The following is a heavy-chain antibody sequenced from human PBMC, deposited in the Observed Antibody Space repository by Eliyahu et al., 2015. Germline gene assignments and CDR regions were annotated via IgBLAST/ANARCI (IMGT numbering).Heavy chain of an antibody. V-gene: IGHV1-69*06. CDR1: GGTFSTYA. D-gene: IGHD2-2*01. Sequence: EVKKPGSSVKVSCKTSGGTFSTYAINWVRQAPGXGLEWMGGLNPSFGTANYAQKFQGRVTITADKSTNTAYMELSSLRSEDTAVYYCASWAGHCSTTSCYFLFDYWGQGTLVTVSS. CDR2: LNPSFGTA. CDR3: ASWAGHCSTTSCYFLFDY. J-gene: IGHJ4*02.